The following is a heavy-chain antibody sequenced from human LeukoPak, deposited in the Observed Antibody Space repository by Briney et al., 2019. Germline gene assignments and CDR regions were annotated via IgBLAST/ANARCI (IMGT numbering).Heavy chain of an antibody. D-gene: IGHD3-16*01. CDR1: AYSFTNYW. CDR3: AAPQVPYVDPRPFGS. CDR2: IYPGDSDT. V-gene: IGHV5-51*01. J-gene: IGHJ4*02. Sequence: GESLKNSCKASAYSFTNYWIGWVRQMPGKGLEWMGIIYPGDSDTGYTPSFQGQVTISADKSITTAYLHWSSLKASDSGMYYCAAPQVPYVDPRPFGSWGQGTLVTVSS.